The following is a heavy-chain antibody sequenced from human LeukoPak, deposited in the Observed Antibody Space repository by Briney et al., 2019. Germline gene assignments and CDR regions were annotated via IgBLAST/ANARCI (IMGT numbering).Heavy chain of an antibody. CDR3: ARVVVVPAAPPLRADNWFDP. Sequence: ASVTVSCKASGGTFSSYGISWVRQAPGQGLEWMGGIIPIFHTPNYAQEFQGRVTIATAESTSTTYMELSSLRTEDTAVYFCARVVVVPAAPPLRADNWFDPWGQGTLVTVCS. D-gene: IGHD2-2*01. CDR1: GGTFSSYG. CDR2: IIPIFHTP. J-gene: IGHJ5*02. V-gene: IGHV1-69*05.